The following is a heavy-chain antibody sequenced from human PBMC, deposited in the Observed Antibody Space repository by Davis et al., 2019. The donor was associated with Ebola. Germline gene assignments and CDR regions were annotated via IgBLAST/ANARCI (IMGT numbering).Heavy chain of an antibody. J-gene: IGHJ1*01. CDR1: GGSISSYY. V-gene: IGHV4-59*08. D-gene: IGHD3-22*01. CDR3: ASYYYDSSGYYLLDTAEYFQH. Sequence: MPSETLSLTCTVSGGSISSYYWSWIRQPPGKGLEWIGYIYYSGSTNYNPSLKSRVTISVDTSKNQFSLKLSSVTAADTAVYYCASYYYDSSGYYLLDTAEYFQHWGQGTLVTVSS. CDR2: IYYSGST.